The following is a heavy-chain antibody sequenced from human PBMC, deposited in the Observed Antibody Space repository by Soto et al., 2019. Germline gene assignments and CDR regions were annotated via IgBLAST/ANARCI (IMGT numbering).Heavy chain of an antibody. J-gene: IGHJ6*02. V-gene: IGHV3-23*01. CDR2: ISGSHNST. CDR1: GFTFSSYA. Sequence: XVSLRLSCAASGFTFSSYAMSWVRQAPGKGLEWVSAISGSHNSTYYADSVKGRFTISRENSNNTLYLQMSSLRADDTAVYYCAPMGVWGQGTTVTVPS. CDR3: APMGV.